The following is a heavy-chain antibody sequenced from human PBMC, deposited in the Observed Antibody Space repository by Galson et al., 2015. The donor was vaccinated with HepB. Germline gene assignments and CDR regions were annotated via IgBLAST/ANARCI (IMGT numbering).Heavy chain of an antibody. CDR3: ARGGIQIWSPNPLVY. D-gene: IGHD5-18*01. V-gene: IGHV1-18*01. Sequence: SVKVSCKASGGTFSSYAISWVRQAPGQGLEWMGWISAYNGNTNYAQKFQGRVTMTADTSTNTAYMELRSLRSDDTAVYYCARGGIQIWSPNPLVYWGQGTLVTVSS. CDR1: GGTFSSYA. CDR2: ISAYNGNT. J-gene: IGHJ4*02.